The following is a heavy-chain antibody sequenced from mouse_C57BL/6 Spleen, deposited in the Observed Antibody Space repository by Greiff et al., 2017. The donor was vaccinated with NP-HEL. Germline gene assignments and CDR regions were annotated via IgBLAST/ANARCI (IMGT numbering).Heavy chain of an antibody. J-gene: IGHJ3*01. V-gene: IGHV1-55*01. CDR3: ARGGSNYPAWFAY. D-gene: IGHD2-5*01. Sequence: QVQLQQPGAELVKPGASVKMSCKASGYTFTSYWITWVKQRPGQGLEWIGDIYPGSGSTNYNEKFKSKATLTVDTSSSTAYMQLSSLTSEDSAVYYGARGGSNYPAWFAYWGQGTLVTVSA. CDR1: GYTFTSYW. CDR2: IYPGSGST.